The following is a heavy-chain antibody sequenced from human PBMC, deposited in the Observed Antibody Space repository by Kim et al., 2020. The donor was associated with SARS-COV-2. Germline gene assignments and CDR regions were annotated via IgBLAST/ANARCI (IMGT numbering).Heavy chain of an antibody. Sequence: KYYANSVKGRFTISRDNSKNTLYLQMNSLRAEDTAVYYCAKEAVAGTVDYWGQGTLVTVSS. CDR2: K. J-gene: IGHJ4*02. CDR3: AKEAVAGTVDY. V-gene: IGHV3-30*02. D-gene: IGHD6-19*01.